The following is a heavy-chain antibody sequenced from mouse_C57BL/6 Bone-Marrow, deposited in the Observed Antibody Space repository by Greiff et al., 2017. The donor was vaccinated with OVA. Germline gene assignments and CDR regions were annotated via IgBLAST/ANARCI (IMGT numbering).Heavy chain of an antibody. CDR2: IDPSDSET. D-gene: IGHD1-1*01. V-gene: IGHV1-52*01. CDR3: ARRTNYYGSSFWFAY. CDR1: GYTFTSYW. J-gene: IGHJ3*01. Sequence: SCKASGYTFTSYWMHWVKQRPIQGLEWIGNIDPSDSETHYNQKFKDKATLTVDKSSSTAYMQLSSLTSEDSAVYYCARRTNYYGSSFWFAYWGQGTLVTVSA.